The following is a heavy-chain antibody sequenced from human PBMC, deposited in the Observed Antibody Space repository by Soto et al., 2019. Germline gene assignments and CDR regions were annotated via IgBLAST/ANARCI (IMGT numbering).Heavy chain of an antibody. CDR2: IIPIFGTA. D-gene: IGHD3-10*01. CDR1: GGTFSSYA. J-gene: IGHJ6*01. CDR3: ARGTSPKLLWFGELSQGRYYYYGMDV. Sequence: QVQLVQSGAEVKKPGSSVKVSCKASGGTFSSYAISWVRQAPGQGLEWMGGIIPIFGTANYAQKFQGRVTITADESTSTAYMELSSLRSEDTAVYYCARGTSPKLLWFGELSQGRYYYYGMDVW. V-gene: IGHV1-69*01.